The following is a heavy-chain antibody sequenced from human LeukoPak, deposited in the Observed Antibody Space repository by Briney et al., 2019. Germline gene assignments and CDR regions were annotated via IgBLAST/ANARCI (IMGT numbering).Heavy chain of an antibody. CDR1: GGSISSYY. Sequence: SETLSLTCTVSGGSISSYYWSWIRQPPGKGLEWIGYIYYSGSTNYNPSLKIRVTISVDTSKNQFSLKLSSVTAADTAVYYCARVAGEVRGVHGDLFDYWGQGTLVTVSS. D-gene: IGHD3-10*01. CDR2: IYYSGST. CDR3: ARVAGEVRGVHGDLFDY. J-gene: IGHJ4*02. V-gene: IGHV4-59*01.